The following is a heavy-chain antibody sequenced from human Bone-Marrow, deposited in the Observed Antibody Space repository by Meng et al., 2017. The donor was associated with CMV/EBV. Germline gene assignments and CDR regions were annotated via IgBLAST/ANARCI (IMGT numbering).Heavy chain of an antibody. CDR2: ISAYNGNT. CDR1: GYTFTGYY. V-gene: IGHV1-18*04. J-gene: IGHJ4*02. CDR3: ARSTMIVVLDY. Sequence: ASVKVSCKASGYTFTGYYMHWVRQAPGQGLEWMGWISAYNGNTNYAQKLQGRVTMTTDTSTSTAYMELRSLRSDDTAVYYCARSTMIVVLDYWGQGTLVTVSS. D-gene: IGHD3-22*01.